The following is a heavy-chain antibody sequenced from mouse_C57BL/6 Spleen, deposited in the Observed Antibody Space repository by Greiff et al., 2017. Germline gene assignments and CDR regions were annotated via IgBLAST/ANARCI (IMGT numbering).Heavy chain of an antibody. CDR2: INPSTGGT. CDR1: GYSFTGYY. Sequence: VHVKQSGPELVKPGASVKLSCKASGYSFTGYYMNWVKQSPEKSLEWIGEINPSTGGTTYNQKFKAKATLTVDKSSSTAYMQRKSLTSEDSAVYYCARGEASWFADWGKGTLVTVSA. J-gene: IGHJ3*01. V-gene: IGHV1-42*01. D-gene: IGHD2-13*01. CDR3: ARGEASWFAD.